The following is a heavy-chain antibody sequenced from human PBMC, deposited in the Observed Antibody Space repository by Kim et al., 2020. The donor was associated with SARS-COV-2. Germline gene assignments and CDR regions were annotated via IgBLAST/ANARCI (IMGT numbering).Heavy chain of an antibody. CDR1: GFKFSSYG. V-gene: IGHV3-30*18. D-gene: IGHD6-19*01. Sequence: GGSLRLSCAASGFKFSSYGMHWVRQAPGKGLEWVAVISYDGRKKDYGDSVKGRFTISRDNSKNTLYLQMNSLRAEDTSVYYCAKDPLTSGYSSGWYPDWGQGTLVTVSS. CDR2: ISYDGRKK. CDR3: AKDPLTSGYSSGWYPD. J-gene: IGHJ4*02.